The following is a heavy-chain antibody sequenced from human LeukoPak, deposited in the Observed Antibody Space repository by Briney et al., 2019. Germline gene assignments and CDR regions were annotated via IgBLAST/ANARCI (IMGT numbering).Heavy chain of an antibody. J-gene: IGHJ5*02. D-gene: IGHD1-26*01. CDR3: ARSYSGSPRNWFDP. CDR1: GFTFSSYA. Sequence: PGGSLRLSCAASGFTFSSYAMSWVRQAPGKGLEWVSYISSNGRTTYYADSVKGRFTISRDNAKNSLYLQMNSLRAEDTAVYYCARSYSGSPRNWFDPWGQGTLVTVSS. V-gene: IGHV3-48*03. CDR2: ISSNGRTT.